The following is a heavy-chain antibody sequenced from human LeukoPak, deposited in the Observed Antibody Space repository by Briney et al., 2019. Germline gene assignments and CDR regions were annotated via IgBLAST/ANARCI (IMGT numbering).Heavy chain of an antibody. CDR2: IYHSGST. D-gene: IGHD1-1*01. Sequence: SETLSLTCTVSGDSISSGGYYWSWLRQPPGKGLEWIGYIYHSGSTSYNPSLKSRVTISVDRSRNQFSLKLASVTAADTAVYYCARDNPWSWFDPWGQGTLVTVSS. V-gene: IGHV4-30-2*01. J-gene: IGHJ5*02. CDR3: ARDNPWSWFDP. CDR1: GDSISSGGYY.